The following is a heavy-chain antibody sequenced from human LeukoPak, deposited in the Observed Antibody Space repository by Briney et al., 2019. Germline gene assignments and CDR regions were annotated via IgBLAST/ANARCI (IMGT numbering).Heavy chain of an antibody. Sequence: SVKVSCKASGGTFSSYAISWVRQAPGQGLEWMGRIIPIFGTANYAQKFQGRVTITTDESTSTAYMELSSLRSEDTAVYYCARDLVVPRPSCPGDSSAHRDDVWGKGTTVTVSS. V-gene: IGHV1-69*05. CDR3: ARDLVVPRPSCPGDSSAHRDDV. J-gene: IGHJ6*04. D-gene: IGHD3-22*01. CDR2: IIPIFGTA. CDR1: GGTFSSYA.